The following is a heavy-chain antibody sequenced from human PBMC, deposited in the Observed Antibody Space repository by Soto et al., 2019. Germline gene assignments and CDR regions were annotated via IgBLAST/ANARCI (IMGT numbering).Heavy chain of an antibody. CDR1: GNSIATGAYY. CDR2: ISYSGTT. CDR3: ERVGRSTTPLGDFDI. J-gene: IGHJ3*02. V-gene: IGHV4-31*03. D-gene: IGHD2-2*01. Sequence: SETLSLTCTVSGNSIATGAYYWSWIRQHPGKGLEWIGYISYSGTTYYNPSLKSRFTISVDTSKNQFSLILTAVTAADTAAYYCERVGRSTTPLGDFDIWGPGTKVTVSS.